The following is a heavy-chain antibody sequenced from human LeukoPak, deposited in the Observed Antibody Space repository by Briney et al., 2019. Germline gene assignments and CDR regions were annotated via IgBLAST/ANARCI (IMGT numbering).Heavy chain of an antibody. Sequence: LVTVSCKASGGTFSSYAISWVRQAPGQGLEWMGGIIPIFGTANYAQKFQGRVTITTDESTSTAYMELSSLRSEDTAVYYCAGYDSSGYYGFDPWGQGTLVTVSS. CDR1: GGTFSSYA. J-gene: IGHJ5*02. CDR2: IIPIFGTA. V-gene: IGHV1-69*05. CDR3: AGYDSSGYYGFDP. D-gene: IGHD3-22*01.